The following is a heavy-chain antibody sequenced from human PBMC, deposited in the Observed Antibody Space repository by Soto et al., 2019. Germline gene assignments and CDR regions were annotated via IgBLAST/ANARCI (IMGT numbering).Heavy chain of an antibody. Sequence: LSLTCTVSGGSISSGDYYWSWIRQPPGKGLEWIGYIYYSGSTYYNPSLKSRVTISVDTSKNQFSLKLSSVTAADTAVYYCARIVLTMVRGVIITYYFDYWGQGTLVTVSS. CDR1: GGSISSGDYY. CDR3: ARIVLTMVRGVIITYYFDY. CDR2: IYYSGST. V-gene: IGHV4-30-4*01. D-gene: IGHD3-10*01. J-gene: IGHJ4*02.